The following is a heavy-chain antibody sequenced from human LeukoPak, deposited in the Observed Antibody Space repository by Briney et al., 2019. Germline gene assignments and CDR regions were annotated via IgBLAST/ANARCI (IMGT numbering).Heavy chain of an antibody. Sequence: SETLSLTCTVSGGSISSYYWSWIRQPAGKGLEWIGRIYTSGSTNYSPSLKSRVTMSVDTSKNQFSLKLSSVTAADTAVYYCARAYYDSSGPKTVAGYNWFDPWGQGTLVTVSS. D-gene: IGHD3-22*01. CDR3: ARAYYDSSGPKTVAGYNWFDP. CDR2: IYTSGST. CDR1: GGSISSYY. J-gene: IGHJ5*02. V-gene: IGHV4-4*07.